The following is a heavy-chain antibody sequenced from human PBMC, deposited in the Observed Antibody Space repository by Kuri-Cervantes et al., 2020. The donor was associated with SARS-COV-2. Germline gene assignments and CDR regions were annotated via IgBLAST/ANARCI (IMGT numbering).Heavy chain of an antibody. CDR2: ISWNSGSI. CDR3: EKDIDTASVVVLAAINFDS. Sequence: LSLTCAASGFTFDDYAMHWVRQAPGKGLEWVSGISWNSGSIGYAASVKGRFTISRDNAKNSLYLQMNSLGAEDTALYHCEKDIDTASVVVLAAINFDSWGQGTLVTVSS. V-gene: IGHV3-9*01. J-gene: IGHJ4*02. CDR1: GFTFDDYA. D-gene: IGHD2-2*02.